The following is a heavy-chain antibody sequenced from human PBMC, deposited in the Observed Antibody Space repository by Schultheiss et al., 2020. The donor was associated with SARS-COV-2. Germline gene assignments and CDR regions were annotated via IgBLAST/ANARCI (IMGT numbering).Heavy chain of an antibody. Sequence: SETLSLTCTVSGGSISSSSSYWGWVRQPPGKGLEWLGSISYSGNTYNNPSLKSRVTISVDTSKNQFSLKLSSVTAADTAVYYCARYMFPRRYWYFDLWGRGTLVTVSS. CDR1: GGSISSSSSY. CDR3: ARYMFPRRYWYFDL. J-gene: IGHJ2*01. V-gene: IGHV4-39*01. CDR2: ISYSGNT. D-gene: IGHD3-10*02.